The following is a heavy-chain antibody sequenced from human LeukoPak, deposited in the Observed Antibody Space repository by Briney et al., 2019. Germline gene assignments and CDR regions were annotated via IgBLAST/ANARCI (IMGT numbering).Heavy chain of an antibody. D-gene: IGHD1-14*01. Sequence: SETLSLTCTVSGVSISSYYWRWIRQPPGKGLEWIGDIHYSGNTKYNPSLRSRVTISVDTSKNQFSLKLNSVTAADTAMYYCARDRPPGLTASWGQGILVTVS. CDR1: GVSISSYY. CDR2: IHYSGNT. V-gene: IGHV4-59*01. J-gene: IGHJ4*02. CDR3: ARDRPPGLTAS.